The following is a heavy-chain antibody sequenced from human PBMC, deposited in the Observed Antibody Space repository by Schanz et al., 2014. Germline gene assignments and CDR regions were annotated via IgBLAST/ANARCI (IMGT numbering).Heavy chain of an antibody. D-gene: IGHD3-22*01. J-gene: IGHJ4*02. CDR1: GFSFSRYS. CDR2: ISSSSSTI. V-gene: IGHV3-48*01. Sequence: EVQLVESGGGLVQPGGSLRLSCAASGFSFSRYSMNWVRQAPGKGLEWISYISSSSSTIYHADSAKGRFTISRDNAKNSLYLQMNSLRAEDTAVYYCVSVYDSSGYVSFNYWGQGTLVTVSS. CDR3: VSVYDSSGYVSFNY.